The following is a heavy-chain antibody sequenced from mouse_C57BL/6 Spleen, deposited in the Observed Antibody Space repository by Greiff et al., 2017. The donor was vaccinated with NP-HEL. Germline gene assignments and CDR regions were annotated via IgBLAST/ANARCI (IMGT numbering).Heavy chain of an antibody. V-gene: IGHV1-52*01. J-gene: IGHJ2*01. D-gene: IGHD2-3*01. CDR2: IHPSDSET. CDR1: GYTFTSYW. CDR3: ARDGLRYFDY. Sequence: QVQLQQSGAELVRPGSSVKLSCKASGYTFTSYWMHWVKQRPIQGLEWIGNIHPSDSETHYNQKFKDKATLTVDKSSSTAYMQLSSLTSEDSAVYYCARDGLRYFDYWGQGTTLTVSS.